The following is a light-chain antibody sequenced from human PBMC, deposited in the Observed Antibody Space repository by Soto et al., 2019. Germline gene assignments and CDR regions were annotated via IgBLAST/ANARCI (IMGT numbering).Light chain of an antibody. CDR1: SGDVGGYSY. CDR2: EVS. Sequence: QSVLTQPASVSGSPGQSVTISCTASSGDVGGYSYVSWYQQHPGKAPKLMIYEVSKRPSGVPDRFSGSKSGNTASLTVSGLQAEDEADYYCSSYAGSTNYVFGTGTKVTVL. J-gene: IGLJ1*01. V-gene: IGLV2-8*01. CDR3: SSYAGSTNYV.